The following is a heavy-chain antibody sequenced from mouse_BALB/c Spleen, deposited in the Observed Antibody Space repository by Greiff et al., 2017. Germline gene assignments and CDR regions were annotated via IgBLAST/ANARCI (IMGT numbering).Heavy chain of an antibody. V-gene: IGHV2-6-7*01. CDR3: ARKVWYYAMDY. CDR2: IWGDGST. Sequence: QVQLQQSGPGLVAPSQSLSITCTVSGFSLTGYGVNWVRQPPGKGLEWLGMIWGDGSTDYNSALKSRLSISKDNSKSQVFFKMNSLQANDTAIYYCARKVWYYAMDYWGQGTSVTVSS. D-gene: IGHD2-10*02. J-gene: IGHJ4*01. CDR1: GFSLTGYG.